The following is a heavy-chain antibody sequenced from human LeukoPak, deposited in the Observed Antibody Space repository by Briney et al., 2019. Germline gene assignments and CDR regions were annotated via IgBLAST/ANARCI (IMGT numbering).Heavy chain of an antibody. CDR2: IYHSGST. Sequence: SETLSLTCTVSGDSISNYYWSWIRQPPGKGLEWIGYIYHSGSTYYNPSLKSRVTISVDRSKNQFSLKLSSVTAADTAVYYCARGEDFDYWGQGTLVTVSS. J-gene: IGHJ4*02. CDR1: GDSISNYY. V-gene: IGHV4-59*12. CDR3: ARGEDFDY.